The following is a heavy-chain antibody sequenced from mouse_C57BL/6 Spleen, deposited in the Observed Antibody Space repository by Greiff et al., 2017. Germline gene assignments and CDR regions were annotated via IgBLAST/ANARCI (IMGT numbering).Heavy chain of an antibody. D-gene: IGHD1-1*01. CDR1: GYTFTDYY. J-gene: IGHJ4*01. CDR2: IFPGSGST. V-gene: IGHV1-75*01. CDR3: ARRYYGSSLDYYAMDY. Sequence: VKLQESGPELVKPGASVKISCKASGYTFTDYYINWVKQRPGQGLEWIGWIFPGSGSTYYNEKFKGKATLTVDKSSSTAYMLLSSLTSEDSAVYFCARRYYGSSLDYYAMDYWCQGTSVTVSS.